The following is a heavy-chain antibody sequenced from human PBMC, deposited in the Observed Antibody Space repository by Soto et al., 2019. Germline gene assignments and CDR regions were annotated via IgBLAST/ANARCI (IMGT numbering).Heavy chain of an antibody. D-gene: IGHD5-12*01. CDR1: GFTFSSYG. Sequence: PGGSLRLSCAASGFTFSSYGMHWVRQAPGKGLEWVAVIWYDGSNKYYADSVKGRFTISRDNSKNTLYLQMNSLRAEDTAVYYCASLVATAKSGYFDYWGQGTLVTVSS. J-gene: IGHJ4*02. V-gene: IGHV3-33*01. CDR2: IWYDGSNK. CDR3: ASLVATAKSGYFDY.